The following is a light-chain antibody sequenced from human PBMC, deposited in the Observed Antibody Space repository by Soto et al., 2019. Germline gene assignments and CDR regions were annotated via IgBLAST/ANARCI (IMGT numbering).Light chain of an antibody. CDR1: QSIGIT. V-gene: IGKV3-15*01. CDR2: GPS. Sequence: DIVMTQSPATLSVSPGESATLSCRASQSIGITVACYQHKPGQAPRLLMYGPSTRVTGIPARFSGSGSGTEFTLTISSLQSEDFAIYYCQQYNNWLRGTFGQGTKLEIE. J-gene: IGKJ2*02. CDR3: QQYNNWLRGT.